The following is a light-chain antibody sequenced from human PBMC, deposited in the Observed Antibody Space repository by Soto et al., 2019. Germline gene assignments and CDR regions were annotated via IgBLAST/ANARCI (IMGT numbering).Light chain of an antibody. CDR3: SSYAGSSNV. CDR2: EVT. Sequence: QSALTQPASVSGSPGQSITISCTGTSSDVGTYNLVAWYQQHPGKAPKVMIYEVTNRPSGVSTRFSGSKSGNTASLTVSGLQAEDEADYYCSSYAGSSNVFGTGTKLTVL. V-gene: IGLV2-14*02. J-gene: IGLJ1*01. CDR1: SSDVGTYNL.